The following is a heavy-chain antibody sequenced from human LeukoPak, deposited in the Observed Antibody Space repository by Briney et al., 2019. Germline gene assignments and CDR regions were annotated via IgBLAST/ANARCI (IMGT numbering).Heavy chain of an antibody. V-gene: IGHV3-48*03. CDR2: ISSSGTSI. Sequence: PGGSLRLSCSASGFTLSDYEVNWVRQAPGKGLEWISYISSSGTSIYYADSVKGRFTVSRDNAKNSVDLQMNTLRAEDTALYYCARGQKSADWGQGTLVTVSS. CDR3: ARGQKSAD. J-gene: IGHJ4*02. CDR1: GFTLSDYE.